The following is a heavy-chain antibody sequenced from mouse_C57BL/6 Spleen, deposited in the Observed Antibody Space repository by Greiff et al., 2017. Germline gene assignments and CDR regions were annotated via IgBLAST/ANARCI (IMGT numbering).Heavy chain of an antibody. CDR1: GFNIKDYY. CDR3: ASPGGFAY. J-gene: IGHJ3*01. V-gene: IGHV14-2*01. CDR2: IDPEDGET. Sequence: VQLQQSGAELVKPGASVKLSCTASGFNIKDYYMHWVKQRTEQGLEWIGRIDPEDGETKYAPKFPGKATITANTSSNTAYLQLSSLTSEDTAVYYCASPGGFAYWGQGTLVTVSA.